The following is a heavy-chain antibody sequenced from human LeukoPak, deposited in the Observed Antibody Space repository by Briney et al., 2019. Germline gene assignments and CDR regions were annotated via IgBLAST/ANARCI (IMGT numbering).Heavy chain of an antibody. Sequence: GGSLRPSCAASGFTFSSYWMSWVRQAPGKGLEWVANIKQDGSEKYYVDSVKGRFTISRDNAKNSLYLQMNSLRAEDTAVYYCARERRCSGGSCYSKRLDYWGQGTLSPSPQ. CDR3: ARERRCSGGSCYSKRLDY. V-gene: IGHV3-7*01. J-gene: IGHJ4*02. CDR2: IKQDGSEK. D-gene: IGHD2-15*01. CDR1: GFTFSSYW.